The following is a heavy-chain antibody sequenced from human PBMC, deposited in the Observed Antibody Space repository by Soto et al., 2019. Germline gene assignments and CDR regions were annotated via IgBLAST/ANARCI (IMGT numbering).Heavy chain of an antibody. CDR1: GGSFSTYY. Sequence: SETLSLTCVVSGGSFSTYYYNWIRQSPGKGLEWIGEINHSGNNNYSPSLKSRVTMSLDTSKNQFSLKLTSVTAADTAVYYCARGGSNDWQVAFDIWGQGTMVTVSS. D-gene: IGHD3-9*01. CDR2: INHSGNN. CDR3: ARGGSNDWQVAFDI. V-gene: IGHV4-34*01. J-gene: IGHJ3*02.